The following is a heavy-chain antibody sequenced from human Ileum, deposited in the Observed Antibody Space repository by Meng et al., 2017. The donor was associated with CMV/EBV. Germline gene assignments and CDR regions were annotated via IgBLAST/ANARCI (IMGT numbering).Heavy chain of an antibody. J-gene: IGHJ4*02. V-gene: IGHV4-59*01. CDR1: GGSISSYY. CDR3: AASYCSSTSCYQGDPGGDY. Sequence: SETLSLTCTVSGGSISSYYWSWIRQPPGKGLEWIGYIYYSGSTTYNPSLKNRVTISVDTTKNQFSLKLSSVPAADTAVYYCAASYCSSTSCYQGDPGGDYWGQGTLVTVSS. CDR2: IYYSGST. D-gene: IGHD2-2*01.